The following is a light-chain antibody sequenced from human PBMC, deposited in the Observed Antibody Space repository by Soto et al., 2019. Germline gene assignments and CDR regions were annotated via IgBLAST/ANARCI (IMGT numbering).Light chain of an antibody. J-gene: IGKJ3*01. CDR3: QQYGSSPQFA. CDR1: KSVSSSS. CDR2: GAS. Sequence: EIVLTQSPGTLSLSPGERATLSCRASKSVSSSSLAWYQQKPGQAPRLLIYGASSRATGIPDRFSGSGSGTDFTLTISRLEPEDFAVYYCQQYGSSPQFAFGPGTKVVIK. V-gene: IGKV3-20*01.